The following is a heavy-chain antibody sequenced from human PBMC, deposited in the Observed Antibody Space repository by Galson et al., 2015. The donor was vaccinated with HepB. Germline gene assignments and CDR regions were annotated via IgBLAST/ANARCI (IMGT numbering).Heavy chain of an antibody. D-gene: IGHD6-19*01. J-gene: IGHJ4*02. CDR1: GFTFSNYA. CDR2: ISGSGGST. Sequence: SLRLSCAASGFTFSNYALSWVRQAPGKGLEWVSGISGSGGSTYYADSVKGRFTISRDSSKNTLYLQMNSLRAEDTAVYYCAKTSHIAVAGTGFDYWGQGTLVTVSS. CDR3: AKTSHIAVAGTGFDY. V-gene: IGHV3-23*01.